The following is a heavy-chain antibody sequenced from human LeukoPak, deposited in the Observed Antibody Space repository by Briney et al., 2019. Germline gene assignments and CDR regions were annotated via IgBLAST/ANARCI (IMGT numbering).Heavy chain of an antibody. CDR2: IYHSGST. Sequence: SETLSLTRAVSGYSISSGYYWGWIRQPPGKGLEWIGSIYHSGSTYYNPSLKSRVTISVDTSKNQFSLKLSSVTAPDTAVYYCARNSVVPAADLWGRGTLVTVSS. J-gene: IGHJ2*01. CDR3: ARNSVVPAADL. CDR1: GYSISSGYY. D-gene: IGHD2-2*01. V-gene: IGHV4-38-2*01.